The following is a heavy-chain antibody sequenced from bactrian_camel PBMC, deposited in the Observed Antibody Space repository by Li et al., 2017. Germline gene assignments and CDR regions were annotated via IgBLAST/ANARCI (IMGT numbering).Heavy chain of an antibody. J-gene: IGHJ4*01. Sequence: HVQLVESGGGSVQAGGSLTLSCTTSDEFSLDDSDMGWYRQAPGDECEMVSTITKDGATFYRDSVKGRFTISHDSAENTVYLQMNSLKVEDTAVYYCAFPNPYGPPVCGGQGTQVTVS. V-gene: IGHV3S63*01. CDR1: DEFSLDDSD. CDR2: ITKDGAT. CDR3: AFPNPYGPPVC. D-gene: IGHD5*01.